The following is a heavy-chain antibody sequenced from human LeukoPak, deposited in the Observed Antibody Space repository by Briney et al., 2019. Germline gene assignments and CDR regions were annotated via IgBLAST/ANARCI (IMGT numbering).Heavy chain of an antibody. CDR1: GYSFTSYW. CDR2: IYPGDSDT. Sequence: GESLKISCKGSGYSFTSYWIGWVRQMPGKGLEWMGIIYPGDSDTRYSPSFQGQVTISADKSISTAYLQWSSLKASDTAMYYCARHVYCSGGSCYSHPYRGWFDPWGQGTLVTVSS. D-gene: IGHD2-15*01. CDR3: ARHVYCSGGSCYSHPYRGWFDP. J-gene: IGHJ5*02. V-gene: IGHV5-51*01.